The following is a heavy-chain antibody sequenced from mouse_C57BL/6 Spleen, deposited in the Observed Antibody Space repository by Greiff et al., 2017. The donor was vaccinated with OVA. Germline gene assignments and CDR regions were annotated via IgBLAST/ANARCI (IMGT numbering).Heavy chain of an antibody. CDR3: ARDHSSGPFAY. V-gene: IGHV3-6*01. J-gene: IGHJ3*01. D-gene: IGHD3-2*02. CDR1: GYSITSGYY. Sequence: EVQLQESGPGLVKPSQSLSLTCSVTGYSITSGYYWNWIRQFPGNKLEWMGYISYDGSNNYNPSLKNRISITRDTSKNQFFLKLNSVTTEDTATYYCARDHSSGPFAYWGQGTLVTVSA. CDR2: ISYDGSN.